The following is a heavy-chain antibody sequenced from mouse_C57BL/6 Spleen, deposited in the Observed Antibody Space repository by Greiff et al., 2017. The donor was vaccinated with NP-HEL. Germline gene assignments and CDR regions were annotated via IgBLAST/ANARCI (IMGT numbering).Heavy chain of an antibody. D-gene: IGHD2-4*01. CDR2: IYPRSGNT. Sequence: VQLQQSGAELARPGASVKLSCKASGYTFTSYGISWVKQRTGQGLEWIGEIYPRSGNTYYNEKFKGKATLTADKSSSTAYMELRSLTSEDSAVYCCARENDYDEEAHYDAMDYWGQGTSVTVSS. CDR1: GYTFTSYG. CDR3: ARENDYDEEAHYDAMDY. J-gene: IGHJ4*01. V-gene: IGHV1-81*01.